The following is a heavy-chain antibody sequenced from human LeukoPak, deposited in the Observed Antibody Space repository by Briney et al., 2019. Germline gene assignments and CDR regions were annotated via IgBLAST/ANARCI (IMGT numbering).Heavy chain of an antibody. CDR2: MYYDGST. CDR1: GGSISSSTYY. J-gene: IGHJ6*03. V-gene: IGHV4-39*01. Sequence: SETLSLTCTVSGGSISSSTYYWGWIRQPPGKGLEWIGSMYYDGSTYYNPSLKSRVAISVDTSKNQFSLKVTSVTAADTAVYHCARHVWAGTRTAGYLYYMDVWGKGTTVTVSS. D-gene: IGHD3/OR15-3a*01. CDR3: ARHVWAGTRTAGYLYYMDV.